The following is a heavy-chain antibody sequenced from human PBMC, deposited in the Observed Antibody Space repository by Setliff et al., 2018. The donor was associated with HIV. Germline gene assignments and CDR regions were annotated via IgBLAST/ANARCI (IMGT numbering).Heavy chain of an antibody. J-gene: IGHJ6*02. CDR3: AKDHYGMDV. V-gene: IGHV3-43*01. CDR1: GFTFDDYT. Sequence: GSLRLSCAASGFTFDDYTMHWVRQAPGKGLEWVSLISWDGGSTYYADSVKGRFTISRDNSKNTLYLQMNSLRAEDTAVYYCAKDHYGMDVWGQGTTVTVSS. CDR2: ISWDGGST.